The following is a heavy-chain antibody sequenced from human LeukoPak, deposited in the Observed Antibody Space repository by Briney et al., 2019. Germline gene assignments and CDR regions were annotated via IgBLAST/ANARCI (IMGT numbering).Heavy chain of an antibody. V-gene: IGHV4-31*03. CDR1: GGSISSGGYY. CDR2: IYYSGST. Sequence: PSQTLSLTCTVSGGSISSGGYYWSWIRQHPGKGLEWIGYIYYSGSTYHNPSLRSRVTISVDTSKNQFSLKLNSVTAADTAVYYCAREILDSSGWSSDAFDIWGQGTMVTVSS. D-gene: IGHD6-19*01. CDR3: AREILDSSGWSSDAFDI. J-gene: IGHJ3*02.